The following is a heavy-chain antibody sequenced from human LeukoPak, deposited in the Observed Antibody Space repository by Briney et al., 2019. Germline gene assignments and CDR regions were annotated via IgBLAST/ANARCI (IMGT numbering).Heavy chain of an antibody. V-gene: IGHV4-59*12. CDR2: IYYSGST. CDR3: ARVVPTVDTAKLGYYYYMDV. D-gene: IGHD5-18*01. CDR1: GGSISSYY. Sequence: PSETLSLTCTVSGGSISSYYWSWIRQPPGKGLEWIGYIYYSGSTNYNPSLKSRVTISVDTSKNQFSLKLSSVTAADTAVYYCARVVPTVDTAKLGYYYYMDVWGKGTTVTVSS. J-gene: IGHJ6*03.